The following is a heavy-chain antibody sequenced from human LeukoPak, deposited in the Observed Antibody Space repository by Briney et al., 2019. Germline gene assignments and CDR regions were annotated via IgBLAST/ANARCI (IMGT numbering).Heavy chain of an antibody. D-gene: IGHD3-10*01. V-gene: IGHV3-21*01. CDR1: GFTFSSYS. J-gene: IGHJ4*02. Sequence: KPGGSLRLSCAASGFTFSSYSMNWVRQAPGKGLEWVSSISSSSSYIYYADSVKGRFTISRDNAKNSLYLQMNSLRAEDTAVYYCARERWYYYGSGSFGELDYWGQRTLVTVSS. CDR3: ARERWYYYGSGSFGELDY. CDR2: ISSSSSYI.